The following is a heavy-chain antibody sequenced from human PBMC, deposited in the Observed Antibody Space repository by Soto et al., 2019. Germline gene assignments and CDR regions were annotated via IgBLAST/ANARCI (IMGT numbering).Heavy chain of an antibody. V-gene: IGHV3-30*18. Sequence: QVQLVESGGGVVQPGRSLRLSCAASGFTFSSYGMHWVRQAPGKGLEWVAVISYDGSNKYYADSVKGRFTISRDNSKNTLYLQMTSLRAEDTAVYYCAKATGNWNEDAFDIWGQGTMVTVSS. CDR3: AKATGNWNEDAFDI. J-gene: IGHJ3*02. CDR1: GFTFSSYG. D-gene: IGHD1-20*01. CDR2: ISYDGSNK.